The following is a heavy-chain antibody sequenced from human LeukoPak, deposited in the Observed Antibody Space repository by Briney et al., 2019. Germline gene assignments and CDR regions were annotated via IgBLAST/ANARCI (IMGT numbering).Heavy chain of an antibody. J-gene: IGHJ4*02. Sequence: GESLKISCRGSGSCFTTYWIGWVRQMPGKGLEWIGIIRPGDSDTRYSPSFQGHVTISADKSISTAYLQWSSLKASDTTMYYCARQTNYDSGSLYFDYWGQGTLVTVSS. D-gene: IGHD3-10*01. CDR1: GSCFTTYW. CDR2: IRPGDSDT. CDR3: ARQTNYDSGSLYFDY. V-gene: IGHV5-51*01.